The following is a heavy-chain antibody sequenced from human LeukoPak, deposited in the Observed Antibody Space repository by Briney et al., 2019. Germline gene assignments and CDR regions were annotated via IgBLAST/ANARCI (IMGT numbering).Heavy chain of an antibody. CDR2: IYYSGST. J-gene: IGHJ4*02. CDR1: GGSLSSSSYF. D-gene: IGHD2/OR15-2a*01. V-gene: IGHV4-39*07. Sequence: SETLSLTCTVSGGSLSSSSYFWGWIRQPPGKGLEWIGSIYYSGSTYYNPSLKSRVTISVDTSKNQFSLKLSSVTAADTAVYYCARFLDYWGQGTLVTVSS. CDR3: ARFLDY.